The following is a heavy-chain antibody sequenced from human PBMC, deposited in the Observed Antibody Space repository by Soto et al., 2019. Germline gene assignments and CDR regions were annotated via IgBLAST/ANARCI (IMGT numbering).Heavy chain of an antibody. V-gene: IGHV4-59*01. CDR1: GGSISSYY. Sequence: QVQLQESGPGLVKPSETLSLTCTVSGGSISSYYWSWIRQSPGKGLEWIGYIHYSGRTKSNPSLKSRVPISVDTSRNQVSLKLSSVTAADSAVYFCARARYQLLHPYYYGMDVWGQGTTVTVSS. D-gene: IGHD2-2*01. CDR3: ARARYQLLHPYYYGMDV. CDR2: IHYSGRT. J-gene: IGHJ6*02.